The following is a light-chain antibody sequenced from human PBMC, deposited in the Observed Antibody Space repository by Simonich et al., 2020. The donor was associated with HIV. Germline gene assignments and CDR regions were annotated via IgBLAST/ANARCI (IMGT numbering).Light chain of an antibody. Sequence: DIQMTQSPSTLSASVANRVIITCRAIQSMSSWLAWYQQKPGKAPKLLIYKTSTLESGVPSRFSGSGSGTEFTLTISSRQPDDFATYYCQHYNNYLYTFGQGTKLEI. J-gene: IGKJ2*01. V-gene: IGKV1-5*03. CDR1: QSMSSW. CDR2: KTS. CDR3: QHYNNYLYT.